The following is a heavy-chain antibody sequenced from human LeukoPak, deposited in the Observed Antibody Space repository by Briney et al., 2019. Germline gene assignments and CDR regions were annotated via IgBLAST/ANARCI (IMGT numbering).Heavy chain of an antibody. J-gene: IGHJ2*01. CDR2: IYYSGST. CDR1: GGSISSSSYY. D-gene: IGHD2/OR15-2a*01. V-gene: IGHV4-39*01. Sequence: SETLSLTCTVSGGSISSSSYYWGWIRQPPGKGLEWIGSIYYSGSTYYNPSLKSRVTISVDTSKNQFSLKLSSVTAADTAVYYCARYSFLRWYFDLWGRGTLVTVSS. CDR3: ARYSFLRWYFDL.